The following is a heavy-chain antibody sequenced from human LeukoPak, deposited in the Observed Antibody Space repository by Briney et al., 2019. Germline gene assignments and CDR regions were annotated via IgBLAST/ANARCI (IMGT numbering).Heavy chain of an antibody. D-gene: IGHD3-10*01. CDR2: LYSGSST. CDR1: GFSVSTNY. J-gene: IGHJ2*01. CDR3: ARVGDHYHWYLDL. Sequence: GGSLSLSCAASGFSVSTNYMNWVRQAPGKGLEWVSILYSGSSTYYTDSVKGRFTISRDNSRNTLYLHMTNLRAEDTAVYYCARVGDHYHWYLDLWGRGSLLTVSS. V-gene: IGHV3-53*01.